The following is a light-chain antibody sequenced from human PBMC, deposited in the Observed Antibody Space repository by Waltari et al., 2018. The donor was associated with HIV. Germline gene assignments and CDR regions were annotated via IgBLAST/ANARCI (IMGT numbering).Light chain of an antibody. V-gene: IGKV3-11*01. J-gene: IGKJ2*01. Sequence: IVLTQSSATLSLSPGERATLSGRASQSLGSYLAWYQHKPGQAPRLVIYDASHRASGIPPRFSGSGSGTDFTLTISRLEPEDFAVYYCQQRGTWPTFGPGTKLEIK. CDR2: DAS. CDR3: QQRGTWPT. CDR1: QSLGSY.